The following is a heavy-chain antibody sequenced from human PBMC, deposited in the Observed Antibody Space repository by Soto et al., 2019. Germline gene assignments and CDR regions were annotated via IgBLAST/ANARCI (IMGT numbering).Heavy chain of an antibody. V-gene: IGHV4-59*08. Sequence: QVQLQESGPGLVKPSETLSLTCAVSGASMNTYYWGWIRQLPGKGLEWIGYFYYSGLTNYNPSLKSRVTISLDTSKNQFSLKLSSVTAADTAVYFCARGNTHGYYYMDVWGRGTTVTVSS. CDR3: ARGNTHGYYYMDV. CDR2: FYYSGLT. J-gene: IGHJ6*03. D-gene: IGHD3-22*01. CDR1: GASMNTYY.